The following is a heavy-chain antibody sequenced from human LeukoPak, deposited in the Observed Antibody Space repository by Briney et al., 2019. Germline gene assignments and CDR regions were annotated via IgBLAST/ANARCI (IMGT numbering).Heavy chain of an antibody. CDR2: IYYSGST. CDR3: ARAKVVTTSQYFDL. V-gene: IGHV4-31*03. J-gene: IGHJ2*01. D-gene: IGHD2-21*02. CDR1: GGSISSGGYY. Sequence: SETLSLTCTVSGGSISSGGYYWSWIRQYPGKGLEWLGYIYYSGSTYYNPSLKSRLTMSLDASENQFSLKLSSVTAADTAVYYCARAKVVTTSQYFDLWGRGTPVTVSS.